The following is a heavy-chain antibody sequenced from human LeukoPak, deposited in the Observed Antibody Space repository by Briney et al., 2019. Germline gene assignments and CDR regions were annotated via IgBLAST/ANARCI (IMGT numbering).Heavy chain of an antibody. J-gene: IGHJ4*02. D-gene: IGHD3-10*01. CDR1: GDSVSNGNYY. CDR2: IYYTGKT. Sequence: SETLSLTCTVSGDSVSNGNYYWSWLRQPPGKALEWIGYIYYTGKTYYDPSLEGRVTILVDTSRNHFSVKLSSVTAADTAVYYCARSQNYYGSGDYWSQGTLVTVSS. CDR3: ARSQNYYGSGDY. V-gene: IGHV4-61*03.